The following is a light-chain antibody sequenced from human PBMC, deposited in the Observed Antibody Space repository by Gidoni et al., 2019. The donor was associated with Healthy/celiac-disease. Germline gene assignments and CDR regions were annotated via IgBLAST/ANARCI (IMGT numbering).Light chain of an antibody. J-gene: IGLJ3*02. CDR1: SSDVGGYNY. CDR2: DVS. CDR3: SSYTSSTWV. Sequence: QSALPQPASVSGSPGPSITISCTGTSSDVGGYNYVPWYQQHPGKAPKLMIYDVSNRPSGVSNRFSGSKSGNTASMTISGLQAEDEADYYCSSYTSSTWVFGGGTKLTVL. V-gene: IGLV2-14*01.